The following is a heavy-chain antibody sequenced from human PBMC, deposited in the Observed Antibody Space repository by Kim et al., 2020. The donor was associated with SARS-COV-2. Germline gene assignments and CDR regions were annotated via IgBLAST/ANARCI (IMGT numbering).Heavy chain of an antibody. CDR1: GFTLSSYW. Sequence: GGSLRLSCAASGFTLSSYWMSWVRQAPGKGLEWLANIKKDGSEKYYVDSLKGRFTISRDNAKNSLYLQMKSLRAEDTAVYYCARESSSGGYYDGMDAWG. CDR3: ARESSSGGYYDGMDA. V-gene: IGHV3-7*01. D-gene: IGHD3-10*01. J-gene: IGHJ6*02. CDR2: IKKDGSEK.